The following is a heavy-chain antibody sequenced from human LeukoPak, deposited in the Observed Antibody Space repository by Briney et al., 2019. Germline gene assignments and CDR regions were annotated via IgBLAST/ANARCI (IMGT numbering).Heavy chain of an antibody. D-gene: IGHD5-12*01. CDR3: AARGYDNNFDY. CDR2: IIPIFGTA. V-gene: IGHV1-69*13. CDR1: GGTFSSYA. Sequence: SVKVSCKXSGGTFSSYAISWVRQAPGQGLEGMGGIIPIFGTANYAQKFQGRVTITADESTSTAYMELSSLRSEDTAVYYCAARGYDNNFDYWGQGTLVTVSS. J-gene: IGHJ4*02.